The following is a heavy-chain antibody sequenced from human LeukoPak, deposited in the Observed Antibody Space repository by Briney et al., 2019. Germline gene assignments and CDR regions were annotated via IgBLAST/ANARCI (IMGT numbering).Heavy chain of an antibody. CDR3: ATPERGYSGYDFGS. CDR1: GYTFTGYY. V-gene: IGHV1-2*02. D-gene: IGHD5-12*01. CDR2: INPNSGGT. Sequence: ASVKVSCKASGYTFTGYYMHWERQAPGQGLEWMGWINPNSGGTNYAQKFQGRVTMTRDTSISTAYMELSRLRSDDTAVYYCATPERGYSGYDFGSWGQGTLVTVSS. J-gene: IGHJ4*02.